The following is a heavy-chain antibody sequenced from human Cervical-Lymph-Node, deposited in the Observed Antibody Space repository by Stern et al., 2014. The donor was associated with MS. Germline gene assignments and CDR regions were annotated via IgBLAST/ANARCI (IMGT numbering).Heavy chain of an antibody. CDR1: GFTFSRYG. V-gene: IGHV3-33*01. Sequence: VHLVESGGGVVQPGRSLRLSCAASGFTFSRYGMHWVRQAPGKGLEWVAVIWYDGSNKYYADSVKGRFTISRDNSKNTLYLQMNSLRGEDTALYYCATDVAGRDDHWGQGSLVTVS. CDR2: IWYDGSNK. CDR3: ATDVAGRDDH. J-gene: IGHJ4*02. D-gene: IGHD3-10*02.